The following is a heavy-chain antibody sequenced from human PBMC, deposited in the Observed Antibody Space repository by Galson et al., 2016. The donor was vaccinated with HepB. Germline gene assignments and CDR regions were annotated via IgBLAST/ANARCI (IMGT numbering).Heavy chain of an antibody. CDR3: ARPGTLIIVTGGFDI. V-gene: IGHV3-33*01. Sequence: SLRLSCAASGFTFSRYAIHWVRQAPGKGLEWVAVIWSDATNKYYADSVKGRFTISRDNSKNTLYLQMNSLRVDDTAVYYCARPGTLIIVTGGFDIWGQGTMVTVSS. J-gene: IGHJ3*02. D-gene: IGHD2-8*02. CDR2: IWSDATNK. CDR1: GFTFSRYA.